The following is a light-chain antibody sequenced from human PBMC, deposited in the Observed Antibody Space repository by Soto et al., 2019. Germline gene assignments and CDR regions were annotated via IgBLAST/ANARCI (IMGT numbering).Light chain of an antibody. V-gene: IGKV1-5*03. CDR2: KAS. J-gene: IGKJ2*01. CDR3: QQYHSYPYT. Sequence: DIQMTQSPSTLSASVGGRVTISCRASQSIVNLLAWYQQKPRKVPKLLIYKASSLESGVPSMFSGSGSGTEFPLTLSSLQPDDFATYYCQQYHSYPYTFGQGTKLEIK. CDR1: QSIVNL.